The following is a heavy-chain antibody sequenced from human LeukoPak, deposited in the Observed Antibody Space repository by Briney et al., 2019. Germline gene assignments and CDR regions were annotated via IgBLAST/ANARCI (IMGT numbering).Heavy chain of an antibody. CDR3: ARDRGYFDL. CDR1: GFTFSSYN. Sequence: GGSLRLSCATSGFTFSSYNMNWVRQAPGKGLEGVSSISNSSSFIYYADSVKGRFTISRDNAKNSLYLQMNSLGAGDTALYYCARDRGYFDLWGRGTLVTVSS. V-gene: IGHV3-21*01. J-gene: IGHJ2*01. CDR2: ISNSSSFI.